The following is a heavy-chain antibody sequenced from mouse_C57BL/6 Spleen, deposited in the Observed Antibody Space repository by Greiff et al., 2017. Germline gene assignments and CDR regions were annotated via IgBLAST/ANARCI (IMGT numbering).Heavy chain of an antibody. CDR2: LDPSDSYT. J-gene: IGHJ1*03. V-gene: IGHV1-50*01. D-gene: IGHD4-1*01. Sequence: VQLQQPGAELVKPGASVKLSCKASGYTFTSYWMQWVKQRPGQGLEWIGELDPSDSYTNYNQKFKGKATLTVDTSSSTAYMQLSSLTSEDSAVYYCARKNWDVLSYWYFDVWGTGTTVTVSS. CDR3: ARKNWDVLSYWYFDV. CDR1: GYTFTSYW.